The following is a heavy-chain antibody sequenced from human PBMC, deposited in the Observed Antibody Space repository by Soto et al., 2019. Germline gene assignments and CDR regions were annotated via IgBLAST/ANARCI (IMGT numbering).Heavy chain of an antibody. CDR3: ARADGAGISDY. CDR1: GGTFSSYA. J-gene: IGHJ4*02. CDR2: IIPIFGTA. V-gene: IGHV1-69*01. D-gene: IGHD3-10*01. Sequence: QVQLVQSVAEVKKPGSSVKVSCKASGGTFSSYAISWGRQAPAQGLEWMGAIIPIFGTASYAQKSQGRVTITADESTSTAYMELSSLRSEGTAVYYCARADGAGISDYWGQGTLGTVSS.